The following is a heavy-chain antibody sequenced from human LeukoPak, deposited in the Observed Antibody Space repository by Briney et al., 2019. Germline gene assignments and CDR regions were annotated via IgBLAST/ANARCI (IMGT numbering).Heavy chain of an antibody. Sequence: PGGSLRLSCAASGFTFSSYAMHWVRQAPGKGLEWVAVISYDGSNKYYADSVKGRFTISRDNSKNTLYLQMNSLRAKDTAVYYCARGRYDFWSGYSNYYYYYGMDVWGQGTTVTVSS. CDR1: GFTFSSYA. V-gene: IGHV3-30-3*01. CDR2: ISYDGSNK. D-gene: IGHD3-3*01. CDR3: ARGRYDFWSGYSNYYYYYGMDV. J-gene: IGHJ6*02.